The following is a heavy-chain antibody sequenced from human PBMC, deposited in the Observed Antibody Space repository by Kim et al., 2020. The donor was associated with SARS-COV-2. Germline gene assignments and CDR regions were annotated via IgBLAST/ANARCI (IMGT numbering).Heavy chain of an antibody. Sequence: SGPTLVNPTQTLTLTCTFSGFSLSTSGMCVSWIRQSPGKALEWLARIDWDDDKYYNKSLKTRLTISNDTSKNQVVLIMTNMDPVDTTTYYCARLSGTGTTRSQSYRYYMGVGGKGTMVTFSS. CDR2: IDWDDDK. CDR1: GFSLSTSGMC. D-gene: IGHD1-7*01. V-gene: IGHV2-70*11. J-gene: IGHJ6*03. CDR3: ARLSGTGTTRSQSYRYYMGV.